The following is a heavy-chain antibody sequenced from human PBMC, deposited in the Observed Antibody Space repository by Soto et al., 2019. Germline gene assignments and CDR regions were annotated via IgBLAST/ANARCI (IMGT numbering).Heavy chain of an antibody. CDR3: AXEYSSSWNIHYYYGMDV. D-gene: IGHD6-13*01. CDR2: ISAYNGNT. CDR1: GYTFTSCG. V-gene: IGHV1-18*01. Sequence: GASVKVSCKASGYTFTSCGISWVRRAPGQGLEWMGWISAYNGNTNYAQKLQGRVTMTTDTSTSTAYMELRSLRSDDTAVYYCAXEYSSSWNIHYYYGMDVWGQGTTVTVSS. J-gene: IGHJ6*02.